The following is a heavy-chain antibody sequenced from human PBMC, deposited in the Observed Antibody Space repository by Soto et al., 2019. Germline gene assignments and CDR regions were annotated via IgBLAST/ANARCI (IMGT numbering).Heavy chain of an antibody. CDR3: AVPTKRDYVWGVDY. J-gene: IGHJ4*02. CDR1: GYTFTSYA. D-gene: IGHD3-16*01. Sequence: ASVKVSCKASGYTFTSYAMHWVRQAPGQRLEWMGWINAGNGNTKYSQKFQGRVTITRDTSASTAYMELSSLRSEDTAVYYCAVPTKRDYVWGVDYWGQGTLVTVSS. CDR2: INAGNGNT. V-gene: IGHV1-3*01.